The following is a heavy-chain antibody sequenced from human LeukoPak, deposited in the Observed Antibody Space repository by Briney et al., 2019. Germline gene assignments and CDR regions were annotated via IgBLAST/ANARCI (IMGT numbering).Heavy chain of an antibody. CDR3: ARDRAVVVAATQGYYYYYYTDV. Sequence: GGSLRLSCAASGFTFSTYWMSWVRQAPGKGLEWVANIKQDGSEKYYVDSVKGRFTISRDNAKNSLYLQMNSLRAEDTAVYYCARDRAVVVAATQGYYYYYYTDVWGKGTTVTISS. CDR2: IKQDGSEK. J-gene: IGHJ6*03. V-gene: IGHV3-7*01. CDR1: GFTFSTYW. D-gene: IGHD2-15*01.